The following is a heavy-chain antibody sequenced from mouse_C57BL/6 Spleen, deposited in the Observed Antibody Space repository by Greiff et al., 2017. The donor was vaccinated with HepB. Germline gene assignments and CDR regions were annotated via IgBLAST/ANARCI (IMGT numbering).Heavy chain of an antibody. Sequence: DVHLVESGGGLVKPGGSLKLSCAASGFTFSDYGMHWVRQAPEKGLEWVAYISSGSSTIYYADTVKGRFTISRDNAKNTLFLQMTSLRSEDTAMYYCAKGWFAYWGQGTLVTVAA. V-gene: IGHV5-17*01. CDR3: AKGWFAY. J-gene: IGHJ3*01. CDR2: ISSGSSTI. CDR1: GFTFSDYG.